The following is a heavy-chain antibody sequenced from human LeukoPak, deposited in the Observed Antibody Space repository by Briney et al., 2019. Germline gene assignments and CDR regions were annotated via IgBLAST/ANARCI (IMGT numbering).Heavy chain of an antibody. CDR3: ATEGSTMRSFDI. Sequence: ASVKVSCKVSGYTLTELSMHWVRQAPGKGLEWMGGFDPEDGETIYAQKFQGRVTMTEDTSTDTAYTELSSLRSEDTAVYYCATEGSTMRSFDIWGQGTMVTVSS. CDR1: GYTLTELS. J-gene: IGHJ3*02. D-gene: IGHD3-22*01. V-gene: IGHV1-24*01. CDR2: FDPEDGET.